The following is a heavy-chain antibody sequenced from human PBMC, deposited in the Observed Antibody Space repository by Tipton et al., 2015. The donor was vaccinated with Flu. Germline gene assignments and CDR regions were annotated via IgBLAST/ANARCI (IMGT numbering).Heavy chain of an antibody. Sequence: TLSLTCTVSGGSVSSGSYYWSWIRQPPGKGLEWIGYIYYSGITNYNPSLKSRVTISVDTSKNQFSLKLSSVTAADTAVYYCARELNYGMDVRGQGTTVTVSS. V-gene: IGHV4-61*01. CDR1: GGSVSSGSYY. J-gene: IGHJ6*02. CDR3: ARELNYGMDV. D-gene: IGHD2-8*01. CDR2: IYYSGIT.